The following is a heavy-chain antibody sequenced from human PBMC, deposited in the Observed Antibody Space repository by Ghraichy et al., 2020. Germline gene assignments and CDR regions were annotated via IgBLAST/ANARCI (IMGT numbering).Heavy chain of an antibody. Sequence: LSLTCAASGFPFSGSAMHWFRHASVKGLELVGRIRTKPNNYATSYAASVKGRFTISRDDSENTAYLQVNSLKTEDTAVYYCTAGYSSTYGMDVWGQGTTVNVSS. CDR1: GFPFSGSA. CDR2: IRTKPNNYAT. CDR3: TAGYSSTYGMDV. J-gene: IGHJ6*02. D-gene: IGHD6-13*01. V-gene: IGHV3-73*01.